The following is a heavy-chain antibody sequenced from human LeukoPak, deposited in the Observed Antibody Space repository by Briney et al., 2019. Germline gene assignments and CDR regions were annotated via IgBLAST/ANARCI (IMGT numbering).Heavy chain of an antibody. CDR1: GFTFSSYA. V-gene: IGHV3-33*01. Sequence: PGRSLTLSCAASGFTFSSYAMHWVRQAPGKGLEWVAVIWYDGSNKNYADSVKGRFTISRDNAKNSLYLQMNSLRAEDTAVYYCAREDDYSNSCYDYWGQGTLVTVSS. D-gene: IGHD4-11*01. CDR2: IWYDGSNK. J-gene: IGHJ4*02. CDR3: AREDDYSNSCYDY.